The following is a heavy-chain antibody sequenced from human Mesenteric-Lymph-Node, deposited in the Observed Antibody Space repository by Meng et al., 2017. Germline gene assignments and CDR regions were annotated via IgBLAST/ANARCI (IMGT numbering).Heavy chain of an antibody. D-gene: IGHD3-9*01. CDR2: ISWNSGSI. V-gene: IGHV3-9*01. CDR3: ARVTMTGGEDFDY. J-gene: IGHJ4*02. Sequence: SLKISCAASGFTFDDYAMHWVRQAPGKGLEWVSGISWNSGSIGYADSVKGRFTVSRDNAKNSVYLQMNSLRAEDTAFYYCARVTMTGGEDFDYWGQGALVTVSS. CDR1: GFTFDDYA.